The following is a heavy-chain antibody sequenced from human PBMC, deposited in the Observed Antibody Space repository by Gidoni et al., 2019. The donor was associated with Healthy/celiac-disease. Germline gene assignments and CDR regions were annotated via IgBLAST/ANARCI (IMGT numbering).Heavy chain of an antibody. J-gene: IGHJ6*03. CDR2: ISYDGSNK. Sequence: QVQLLESGGGVVQPGRSLRLSCAASGFTFSSYAMHWVRQAPGKGLEWVAVISYDGSNKYYADAGKGRFTIARDNYKNTLYLQMNSLRAEDTAVYYCARDPRRADWNYESPYYYYYMDVWGKGTTVTVSS. D-gene: IGHD1-7*01. V-gene: IGHV3-30-3*01. CDR3: ARDPRRADWNYESPYYYYYMDV. CDR1: GFTFSSYA.